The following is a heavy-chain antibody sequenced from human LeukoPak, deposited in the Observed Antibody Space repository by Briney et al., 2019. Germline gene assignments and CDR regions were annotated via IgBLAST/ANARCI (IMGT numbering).Heavy chain of an antibody. J-gene: IGHJ4*01. CDR1: GFTFSSYG. Sequence: GGSLRPSCAASGFTFSSYGMHWVRQAPGKGLEWVAVISYDGSNKYYADSVEGRFTISRDNSKNTLYLQMNSLRAEDTAVYYCAGVGNVDTAMVTPDFWGHGTLVTVSS. D-gene: IGHD5-18*01. CDR2: ISYDGSNK. V-gene: IGHV3-30*03. CDR3: AGVGNVDTAMVTPDF.